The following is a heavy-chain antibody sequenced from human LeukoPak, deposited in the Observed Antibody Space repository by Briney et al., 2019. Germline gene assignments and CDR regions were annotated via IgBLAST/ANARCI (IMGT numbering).Heavy chain of an antibody. CDR1: GGSISSSSYY. CDR3: ARHGESYGSGSYWVY. D-gene: IGHD3-10*01. CDR2: IYYSGST. V-gene: IGHV4-39*01. Sequence: SETLSLTCTVSGGSISSSSYYWGWIPQPPGKGLEWIGSIYYSGSTYYNPSLKSRVTISVDTSKNQFSLKLSSVTAADTAVYYCARHGESYGSGSYWVYWGQGTLVTVSS. J-gene: IGHJ4*02.